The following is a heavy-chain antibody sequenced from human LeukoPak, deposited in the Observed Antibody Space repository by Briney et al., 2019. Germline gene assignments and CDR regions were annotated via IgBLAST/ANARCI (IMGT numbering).Heavy chain of an antibody. Sequence: PSETLSLTCAVYGGSFSGYYWSWIRQPAGKGLEWIGRIYTSGSTNYNPSLKSRVTMSVDTSKNQFSLKLSSVTAADTAVYYCARDIVGYCSGGSCYGNNWFDPWGQGTLVTVSS. CDR1: GGSFSGYY. D-gene: IGHD2-15*01. V-gene: IGHV4-4*07. CDR2: IYTSGST. CDR3: ARDIVGYCSGGSCYGNNWFDP. J-gene: IGHJ5*02.